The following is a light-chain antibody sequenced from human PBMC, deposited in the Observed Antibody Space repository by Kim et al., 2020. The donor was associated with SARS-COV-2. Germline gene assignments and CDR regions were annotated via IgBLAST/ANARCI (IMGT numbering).Light chain of an antibody. CDR3: QHLSSPLT. V-gene: IGKV1-9*01. J-gene: IGKJ4*01. CDR1: QDISTY. CDR2: AAS. Sequence: DIQLTQSPSFLSASVGNRVTITCRASQDISTYLAWYQQKPGKAPNLLICAASTLQSGVPSRFSGSGSGTEFTLTISSLQPEDFATYYCQHLSSPLTFDVGTKVDIK.